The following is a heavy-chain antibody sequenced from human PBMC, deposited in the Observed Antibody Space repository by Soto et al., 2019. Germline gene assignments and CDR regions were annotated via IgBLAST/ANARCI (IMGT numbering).Heavy chain of an antibody. CDR2: IIPILGIA. J-gene: IGHJ4*02. CDR3: ARGLCCSGGSRLDH. Sequence: QVQLVQSGAEVKKPGSSVKVSCKASVGTFSSYTISWVRQAPGQGLEWRGRIIPILGIANYAQQFQGRVTSTADNSTSTAYMELSSRRSEDTAVDYCARGLCCSGGSRLDHWGQGTLVTVSS. V-gene: IGHV1-69*02. CDR1: VGTFSSYT. D-gene: IGHD2-15*01.